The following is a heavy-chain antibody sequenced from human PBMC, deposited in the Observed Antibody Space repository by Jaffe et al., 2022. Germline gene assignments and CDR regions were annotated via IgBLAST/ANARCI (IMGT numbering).Heavy chain of an antibody. Sequence: QVQLQESGPGLVKPSQTLSLTCTVSGGSISSGSYYWSWIRQPAGKGLEWIGRIYTSGSTNYNPSLKSRVTISVDTSKNQFSLKLSSVTAADTAVYYCARSHQWTVFDYWGQGTLVTVSS. CDR2: IYTSGST. CDR3: ARSHQWTVFDY. V-gene: IGHV4-61*02. CDR1: GGSISSGSYY. J-gene: IGHJ4*02. D-gene: IGHD6-19*01.